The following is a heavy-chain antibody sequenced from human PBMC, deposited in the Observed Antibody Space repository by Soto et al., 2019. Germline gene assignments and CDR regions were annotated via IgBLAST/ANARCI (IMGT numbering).Heavy chain of an antibody. CDR3: ARVGYGDYDFDY. CDR2: IYYSGST. Sequence: QVQLQESGPRLVKTSQTLSLTCTVSGGSISSGGYYWSWIRQHPGKGLEWIGYIYYSGSTYYNPSLKSRVTISVDTSKNQFSLKLSSVTAADTAVYYCARVGYGDYDFDYWGQGTLVTVSS. D-gene: IGHD4-17*01. CDR1: GGSISSGGYY. J-gene: IGHJ4*02. V-gene: IGHV4-31*03.